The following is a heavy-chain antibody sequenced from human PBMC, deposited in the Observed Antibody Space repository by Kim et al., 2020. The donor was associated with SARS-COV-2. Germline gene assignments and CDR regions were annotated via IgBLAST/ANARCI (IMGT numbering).Heavy chain of an antibody. J-gene: IGHJ4*02. Sequence: GGSLRLSCAASGFTVSSNYMSWVRQAPGKGLEWVSVIYSGGSTYYADSVKGRFTISRHNSKNTLYLQMNSLRAEDTAVYYCASAYYDSSGYQFDYWGQGTLVTVSS. V-gene: IGHV3-53*04. D-gene: IGHD3-22*01. CDR1: GFTVSSNY. CDR3: ASAYYDSSGYQFDY. CDR2: IYSGGST.